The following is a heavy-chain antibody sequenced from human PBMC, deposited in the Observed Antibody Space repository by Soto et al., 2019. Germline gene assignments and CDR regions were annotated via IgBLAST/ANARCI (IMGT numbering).Heavy chain of an antibody. Sequence: EVQLVESGGGLVQPGGSLRLSCAATGFTFSTYWVHWVRQGPGKGLVWVSRISTDGSSTTYADSVKGRFTLSRDNAKNTTYLQMNSLRADDTAVYYCARATGSNHPFDYWGQGSLVTVSP. D-gene: IGHD2-2*01. CDR3: ARATGSNHPFDY. CDR1: GFTFSTYW. V-gene: IGHV3-74*01. CDR2: ISTDGSST. J-gene: IGHJ4*02.